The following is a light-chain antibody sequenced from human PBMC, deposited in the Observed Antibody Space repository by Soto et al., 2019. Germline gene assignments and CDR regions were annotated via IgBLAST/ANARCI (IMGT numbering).Light chain of an antibody. J-gene: IGKJ1*01. CDR2: KVS. CDR1: QSLVYSDGNAY. Sequence: DVVLTQSPLSLPVTLGQPASSSCRSSQSLVYSDGNAYLICFHQRPGQSPRRLIFKVSNRDSGVPDRSGGSGAGSDFTLKISRVEAEDVRVYYCRQGSSWPWTFGQGTKVEI. CDR3: RQGSSWPWT. V-gene: IGKV2-30*01.